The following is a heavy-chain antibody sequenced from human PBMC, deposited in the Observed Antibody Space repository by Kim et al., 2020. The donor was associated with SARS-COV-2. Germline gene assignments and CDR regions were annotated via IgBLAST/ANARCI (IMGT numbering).Heavy chain of an antibody. V-gene: IGHV3-11*01. CDR2: I. Sequence: IYYADAGKGRFTISRDSAKNSLFLQMNSLRAEDTAVYYCARDWGGVQDFWGQGNLVTVSS. CDR3: ARDWGGVQDF. D-gene: IGHD2-8*02. J-gene: IGHJ4*02.